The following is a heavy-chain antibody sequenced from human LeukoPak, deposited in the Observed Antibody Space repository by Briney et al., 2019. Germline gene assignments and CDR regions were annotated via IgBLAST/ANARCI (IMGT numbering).Heavy chain of an antibody. CDR1: GGSISIYY. Sequence: RSSETLSLTCTVSGGSISIYYWNWIRQPPGKGLEWIGSIYNSGSTNYNPSLKSRVTISGDTSKNQFSLKLSSVTAADTAVYYCTRDRELGCWGQGTLVTVSS. CDR2: IYNSGST. CDR3: TRDRELGC. D-gene: IGHD1-26*01. J-gene: IGHJ4*02. V-gene: IGHV4-59*01.